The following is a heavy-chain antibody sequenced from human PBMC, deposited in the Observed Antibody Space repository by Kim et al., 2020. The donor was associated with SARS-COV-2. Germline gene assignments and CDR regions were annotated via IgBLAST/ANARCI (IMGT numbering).Heavy chain of an antibody. V-gene: IGHV4-39*07. D-gene: IGHD6-13*01. CDR3: QGEGIAAAGTGKRSAFDI. CDR1: GGSISSSSYY. Sequence: SETLSLTCTVSGGSISSSSYYWGWIRQPPGKGLEWIGSIYYSGSTYYNPSLKSRVTISVDTSKNQFSLKLSSVTAADTAVYYCQGEGIAAAGTGKRSAFDIWGQGTMVTVSS. CDR2: IYYSGST. J-gene: IGHJ3*02.